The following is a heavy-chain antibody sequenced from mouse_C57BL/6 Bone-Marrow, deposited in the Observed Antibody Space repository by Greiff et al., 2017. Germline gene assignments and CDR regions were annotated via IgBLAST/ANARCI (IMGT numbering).Heavy chain of an antibody. J-gene: IGHJ2*01. CDR1: GYTFTDYY. V-gene: IGHV1-26*01. D-gene: IGHD1-1*01. CDR3: ARGYYYGMYYFDY. CDR2: INPNNGGT. Sequence: VQLQQSGPELVKPGASVKISCKASGYTFTDYYMNWVKQSHGKSLEWIGDINPNNGGTSYNQKFKGKATLTVEKSSSTAYMELRSLTSEDSAVYYCARGYYYGMYYFDYWGQGTTLTVSS.